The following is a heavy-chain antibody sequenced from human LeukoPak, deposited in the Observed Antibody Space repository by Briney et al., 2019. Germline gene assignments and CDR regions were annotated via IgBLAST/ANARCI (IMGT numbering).Heavy chain of an antibody. CDR2: TRYDGTYK. CDR1: GFTFSTYG. D-gene: IGHD3/OR15-3a*01. Sequence: GSLRLSCVASGFTFSTYGMHWVRQAPSKGLEWVAFTRYDGTYKYYADSVEGRFTISRDNSKSTLYLQMNNLRAEDTAFYYCAKDTSLWTTYYYMDVWGKGTTVTVSS. J-gene: IGHJ6*03. V-gene: IGHV3-30*02. CDR3: AKDTSLWTTYYYMDV.